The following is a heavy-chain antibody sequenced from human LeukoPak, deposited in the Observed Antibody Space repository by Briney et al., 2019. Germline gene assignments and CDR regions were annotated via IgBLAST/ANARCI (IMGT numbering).Heavy chain of an antibody. D-gene: IGHD4-11*01. V-gene: IGHV3-23*01. CDR2: ISDSGGST. CDR1: GFTFNNYA. Sequence: GGSLRLSCAASGFTFNNYAMSWARQAPGKGREWVDNISDSGGSTFYADSVTGRFTISRDNSKNTLFLQVNSLRAEDTAVYHCAKIGGYSNNFDSWGQGTLVTVSS. J-gene: IGHJ4*02. CDR3: AKIGGYSNNFDS.